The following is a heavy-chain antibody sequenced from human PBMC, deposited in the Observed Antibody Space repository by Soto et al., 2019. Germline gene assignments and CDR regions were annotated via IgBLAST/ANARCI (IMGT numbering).Heavy chain of an antibody. Sequence: PSETLSLTCTVSGGSISSGGYYWSWIRQHPGKGLEWIGYIYYSGSTYYNPSLKSRVTISVDTSKNQFSLKLSSVTAADTAVYYCARSRIVLMVYAENWFAPWGQGTLVTVSS. D-gene: IGHD2-8*01. CDR1: GGSISSGGYY. V-gene: IGHV4-31*03. J-gene: IGHJ5*02. CDR2: IYYSGST. CDR3: ARSRIVLMVYAENWFAP.